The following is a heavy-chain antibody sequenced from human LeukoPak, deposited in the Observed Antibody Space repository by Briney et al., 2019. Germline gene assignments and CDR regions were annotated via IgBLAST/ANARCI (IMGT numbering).Heavy chain of an antibody. Sequence: PSETLSLTCSVSGYSISSGYYWGWIRQPPGKGLEWIGEINHSGSTNYNPSLKSRVTISVDTSKNQFSLKLSSVTAADTAVYYCARGITMVRGVIIIHYYYYMDVWGKGTTVTVSS. D-gene: IGHD3-10*01. CDR1: GYSISSGYY. CDR3: ARGITMVRGVIIIHYYYYMDV. V-gene: IGHV4-38-2*02. J-gene: IGHJ6*03. CDR2: INHSGST.